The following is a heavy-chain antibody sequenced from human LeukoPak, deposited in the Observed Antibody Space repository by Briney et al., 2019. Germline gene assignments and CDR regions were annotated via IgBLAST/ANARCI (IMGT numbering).Heavy chain of an antibody. D-gene: IGHD3-22*01. CDR2: INHSGST. J-gene: IGHJ4*02. Sequence: SETLSLTCDVSGGSFSGYYWSWVRQPPGKGLEWIGEINHSGSTNYNPSLKSRVTISVDTSKNQFSLKLSSVTAADTAVYYCAGNSVPSFYYDRSGYFYYWGQGTLVTVSS. CDR3: AGNSVPSFYYDRSGYFYY. V-gene: IGHV4-34*01. CDR1: GGSFSGYY.